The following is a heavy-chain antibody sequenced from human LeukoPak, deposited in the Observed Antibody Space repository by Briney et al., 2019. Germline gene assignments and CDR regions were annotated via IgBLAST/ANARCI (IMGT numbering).Heavy chain of an antibody. CDR3: ARVGFYCSGGSCYSD. V-gene: IGHV4-34*01. D-gene: IGHD2-15*01. J-gene: IGHJ4*02. CDR2: INHSGST. CDR1: GGSFSGYY. Sequence: PSETLSLTCAVYGGSFSGYYWSWIRQPPGKGLEWIGEINHSGSTNYNPSLKSRVTISVDTSKNQFSLKLSSVTAADTAVYYCARVGFYCSGGSCYSDWGQGTLVTVSS.